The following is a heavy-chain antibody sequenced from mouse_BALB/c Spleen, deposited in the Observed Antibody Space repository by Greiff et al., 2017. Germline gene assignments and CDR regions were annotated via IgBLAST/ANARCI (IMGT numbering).Heavy chain of an antibody. J-gene: IGHJ1*01. CDR1: GFNIKDTY. CDR3: VSLRYGYFGV. Sequence: EVKLMESGAELVKPGASVKLSCTASGFNIKDTYMHWVKQRPEQGLEWIGRIDPANGNTKYDPKFQGKATITADTSSNTAYLQLSSLTSEDTAVYYCVSLRYGYFGVWGAGTTVP. V-gene: IGHV14-3*02. CDR2: IDPANGNT.